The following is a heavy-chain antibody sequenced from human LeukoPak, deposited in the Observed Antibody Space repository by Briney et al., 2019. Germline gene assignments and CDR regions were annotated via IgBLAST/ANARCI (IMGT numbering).Heavy chain of an antibody. D-gene: IGHD5-18*01. CDR2: IIPILGIA. Sequence: SVKVSCKASGGTFSSYAISWVRQAPGQGLEWMGRIIPILGIANYAQKFQGRVTITADKSTSTAYMELSSLRSEDTAVYYCASEGEEVRGYSYGSGDYWGKGTLVTVSS. CDR1: GGTFSSYA. V-gene: IGHV1-69*04. CDR3: ASEGEEVRGYSYGSGDY. J-gene: IGHJ4*02.